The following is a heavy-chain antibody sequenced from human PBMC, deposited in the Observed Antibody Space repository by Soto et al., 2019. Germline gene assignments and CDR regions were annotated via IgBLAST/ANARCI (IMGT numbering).Heavy chain of an antibody. CDR1: GFTFSSYA. J-gene: IGHJ3*02. CDR3: SKDWGWKLDDAFDI. CDR2: ISNGGSNK. D-gene: IGHD1-26*01. Sequence: GGSLRLSCAASGFTFSSYAMHWVRQAPGKGLEWVAVISNGGSNKYYADSVKVRFTITRDNSKNTLYLQMTSLRAGVVAVYYCSKDWGWKLDDAFDIWGQGTMVTVSS. V-gene: IGHV3-30*18.